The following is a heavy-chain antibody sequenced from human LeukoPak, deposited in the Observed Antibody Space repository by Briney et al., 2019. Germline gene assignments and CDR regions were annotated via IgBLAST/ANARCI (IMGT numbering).Heavy chain of an antibody. J-gene: IGHJ6*03. CDR1: GGSISSGSYY. Sequence: PSETLSLTCTVSGGSISSGSYYWSWIRQPAGKGLEWIGRIYTSGSTNYNPSLKSRVTISVDTSKNQFSLKLSSVTAADTAVYYCARVVVVVPAAGGYYYYMDVWGKGTTVTVSS. CDR3: ARVVVVVPAAGGYYYYMDV. CDR2: IYTSGST. V-gene: IGHV4-61*02. D-gene: IGHD2-2*01.